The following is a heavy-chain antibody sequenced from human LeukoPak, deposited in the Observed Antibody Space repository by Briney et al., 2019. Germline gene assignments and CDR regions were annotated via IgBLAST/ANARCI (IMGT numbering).Heavy chain of an antibody. CDR3: ARQGCTTTSCHTIDY. CDR1: GYTYTKSG. CDR2: IYPVDSET. D-gene: IGHD2-2*02. J-gene: IGHJ4*02. V-gene: IGHV5-51*01. Sequence: ESLKISCKGSGYTYTKSGIAWVRQMPGKGLELMGIIYPVDSETRYSPSFQGQVTISVDKSISTAYLQWSSLKASDTAMYYCARQGCTTTSCHTIDYWGQGTLVTVSS.